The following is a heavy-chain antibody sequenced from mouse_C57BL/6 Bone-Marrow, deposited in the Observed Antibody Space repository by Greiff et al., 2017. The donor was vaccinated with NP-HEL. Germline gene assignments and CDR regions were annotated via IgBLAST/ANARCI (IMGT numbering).Heavy chain of an antibody. J-gene: IGHJ2*01. CDR1: GFTFSDYG. Sequence: EVKLMESGGGLVKPGGSLKLSCAASGFTFSDYGMHWVRQAPEKGLEWVAYISSGSSTIYYADTVKGRFTISRDNAKNTLFLQMTSLRSEDTAMYYCARLYGNYVDYWGQGTTLTVSS. CDR3: ARLYGNYVDY. D-gene: IGHD2-10*02. V-gene: IGHV5-17*01. CDR2: ISSGSSTI.